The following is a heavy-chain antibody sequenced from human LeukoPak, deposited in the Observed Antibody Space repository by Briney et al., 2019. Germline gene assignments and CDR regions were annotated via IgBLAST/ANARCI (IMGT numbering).Heavy chain of an antibody. CDR2: INHSGST. Sequence: SETLSLTCAVYGGSFSGYYWSWIRQPPGKGLEWIGEINHSGSTNYNPSLKSRVTISVDTSKNQFSLKLSSVTAADTAVYYCARGWGFWSVYPFDYWGQGTWSPSPQ. V-gene: IGHV4-34*01. J-gene: IGHJ4*02. CDR1: GGSFSGYY. CDR3: ARGWGFWSVYPFDY. D-gene: IGHD3-3*01.